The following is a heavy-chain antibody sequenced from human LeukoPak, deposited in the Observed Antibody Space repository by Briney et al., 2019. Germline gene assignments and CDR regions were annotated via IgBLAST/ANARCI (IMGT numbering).Heavy chain of an antibody. J-gene: IGHJ4*02. CDR2: ISDSGGNT. CDR1: GITLSNYG. D-gene: IGHD3-10*01. Sequence: GGSLRLSCAVSGITLSNYGMSWVRQAPGKGLEWVAGISDSGGNTKYADSVKGRFTISRDNPKNTLYLQMKSLRVEDTAVYFCAKRGIVIRAVILIGFHKEAYYFDYWGQGILVTVSS. CDR3: AKRGIVIRAVILIGFHKEAYYFDY. V-gene: IGHV3-23*01.